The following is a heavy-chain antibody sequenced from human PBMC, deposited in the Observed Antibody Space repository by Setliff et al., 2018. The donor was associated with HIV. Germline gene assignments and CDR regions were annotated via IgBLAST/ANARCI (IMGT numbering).Heavy chain of an antibody. V-gene: IGHV3-11*04. CDR1: GFNVNNKY. CDR3: AREGITGTTLHPY. J-gene: IGHJ4*02. Sequence: GGSLRLSCAASGFNVNNKYMSWVRQAPGKGLEWVSYISSSGGTTYYADSVKGRFTISRDNAKNSLYLQMNTLRAEDTAVYYCAREGITGTTLHPYWGQGTLVTVSS. D-gene: IGHD1-7*01. CDR2: ISSSGGTT.